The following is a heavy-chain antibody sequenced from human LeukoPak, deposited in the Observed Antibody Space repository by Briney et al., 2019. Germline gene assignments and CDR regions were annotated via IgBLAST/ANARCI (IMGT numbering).Heavy chain of an antibody. Sequence: GWSLRLSCAASRFTFSNSWMSWLRQAPGKGLDWVGHIKSKTDGMTTDYAALVKGRFTISRDDSQNPLYLQTNSLRIEDRAVYCCTTDRDYGDYSEYYFDYWGQGTLVTVSS. CDR2: IKSKTDGMTT. J-gene: IGHJ4*02. CDR1: RFTFSNSW. CDR3: TTDRDYGDYSEYYFDY. V-gene: IGHV3-15*01. D-gene: IGHD4-17*01.